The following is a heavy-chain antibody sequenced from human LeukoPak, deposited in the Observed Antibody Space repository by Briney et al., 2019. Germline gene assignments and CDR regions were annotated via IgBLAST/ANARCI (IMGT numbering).Heavy chain of an antibody. CDR1: GFTFSSYW. V-gene: IGHV3-74*01. CDR2: INSDGSST. J-gene: IGHJ4*02. CDR3: ARDLCGGDCYFDY. Sequence: EGSLRLSCAPSGFTFSSYWMHWVRQAPGKGLVWVSRINSDGSSTSYADSVKGRFTISRDNAKNTLYLQMNSLRAEDTAVYYCARDLCGGDCYFDYWGQGTLVTVSP. D-gene: IGHD2-21*01.